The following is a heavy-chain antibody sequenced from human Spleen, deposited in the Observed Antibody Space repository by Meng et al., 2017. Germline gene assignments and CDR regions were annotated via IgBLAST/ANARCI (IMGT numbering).Heavy chain of an antibody. CDR3: ARKAGNCISTTCYSLDY. D-gene: IGHD2-2*01. CDR2: INAVFGTT. J-gene: IGHJ4*02. CDR1: GGIFSNYV. Sequence: SVKVSCKALGGIFSNYVIGWVRQAPGQGLEWMGGINAVFGTTNYAQKFQDRVTITTDESTSTVYMELTRLTSEDTAVYFCARKAGNCISTTCYSLDYWGQGTLVTVSS. V-gene: IGHV1-69*05.